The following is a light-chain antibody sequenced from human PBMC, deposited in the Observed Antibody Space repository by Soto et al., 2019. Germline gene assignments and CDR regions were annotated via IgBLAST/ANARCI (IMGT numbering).Light chain of an antibody. CDR1: SSDVGSYNL. Sequence: QSALTQPASVSGSPGQSITISCTGTSSDVGSYNLVSWYQQHPGKAPKLMIYEVSKRPSGVSNRFSGSNSGNTASLTISGLQAEDEADYYCCSYAGSVYVFGTGTKLTVL. V-gene: IGLV2-23*02. J-gene: IGLJ1*01. CDR3: CSYAGSVYV. CDR2: EVS.